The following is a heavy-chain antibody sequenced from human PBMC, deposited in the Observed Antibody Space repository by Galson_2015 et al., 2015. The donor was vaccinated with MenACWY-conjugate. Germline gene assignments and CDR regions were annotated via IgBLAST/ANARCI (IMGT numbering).Heavy chain of an antibody. CDR3: AKDLVKNYEMMTGYYSE. D-gene: IGHD3-9*01. V-gene: IGHV3-23*01. CDR2: ISDSGRTT. J-gene: IGHJ4*02. Sequence: SLRLSCAASGFTFSSYAMTWVRQAPGKGLEWVSTISDSGRTTYYAASVKGRFTISRDNSKNTLFLQMNSLRAEDTAAYYCAKDLVKNYEMMTGYYSEWGQGSQVTVSS. CDR1: GFTFSSYA.